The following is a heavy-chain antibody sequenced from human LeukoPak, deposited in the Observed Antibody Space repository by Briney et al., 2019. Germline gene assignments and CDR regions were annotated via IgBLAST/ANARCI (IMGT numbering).Heavy chain of an antibody. D-gene: IGHD6-19*01. CDR2: IYYSGST. CDR3: ARDLGGVAGTYIDY. Sequence: SETLSLTCTVSGGSISSYYWSWIRQLPGKGLEWIGYIYYSGSTNYNPSLKSRVTISVDTSKNQFSLKLSSVTAADTAVYYCARDLGGVAGTYIDYWGQGTLVTVSS. J-gene: IGHJ4*02. CDR1: GGSISSYY. V-gene: IGHV4-59*01.